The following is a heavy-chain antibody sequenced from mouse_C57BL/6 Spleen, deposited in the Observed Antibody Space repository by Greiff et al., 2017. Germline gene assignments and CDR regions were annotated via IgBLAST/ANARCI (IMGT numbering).Heavy chain of an antibody. CDR3: ARERAVVARGYAMDY. J-gene: IGHJ4*01. V-gene: IGHV1-64*01. D-gene: IGHD1-1*01. Sequence: QVQLQQSGAELVKPGASVKLSCKASGYTFTSYWMHWVKQRPGQGLEWIGMIHPNSGSTNYNEKFKSKATLTVDKSSSTAYMQLSSLTSEDSAVYYCARERAVVARGYAMDYWGQGTSVTVSA. CDR2: IHPNSGST. CDR1: GYTFTSYW.